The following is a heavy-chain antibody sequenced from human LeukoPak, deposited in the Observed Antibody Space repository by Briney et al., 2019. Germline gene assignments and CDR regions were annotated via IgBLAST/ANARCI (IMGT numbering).Heavy chain of an antibody. D-gene: IGHD2-2*01. CDR1: GFIFSSYS. J-gene: IGHJ4*02. Sequence: PGGSLRLSCAAFGFIFSSYSMNWVRQAPGKGLEWVSSISSSTSYMYYADSVKGRFTISRDNAKNSLYLQVNSLRADDTAVYYCASSTSRAGGPGGHSFDYWGQGTLVTVSS. V-gene: IGHV3-21*01. CDR3: ASSTSRAGGPGGHSFDY. CDR2: ISSSTSYM.